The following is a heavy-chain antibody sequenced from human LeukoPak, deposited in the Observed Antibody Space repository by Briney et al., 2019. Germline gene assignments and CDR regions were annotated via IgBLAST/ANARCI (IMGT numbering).Heavy chain of an antibody. V-gene: IGHV4-34*01. CDR1: GGSFSGYY. D-gene: IGHD5-24*01. J-gene: IGHJ4*02. CDR3: ARGRRDGYSPIDY. CDR2: INHGGST. Sequence: PSETLSLTCAVYGGSFSGYYWSWIRQPPGKGLEWVGEINHGGSTNYNPSLKSRVTISVDTSKNQFSLKLSSVTAADTAVYYCARGRRDGYSPIDYWGQGTLVTVSS.